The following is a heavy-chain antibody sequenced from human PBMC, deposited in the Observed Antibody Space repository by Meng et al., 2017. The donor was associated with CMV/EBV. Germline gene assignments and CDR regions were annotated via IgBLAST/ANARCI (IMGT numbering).Heavy chain of an antibody. Sequence: QVQLVQSGAEVQQPGASGKVPCKASGNTFTSYGISWVRQAPGQGLEWMGWISAYNGNTNYAQKLQGRVTKTTDTSTSTAYMELRSLRSDDTAVYYCARDPAWSVITPRRGFDYWGQGTLVTVSS. D-gene: IGHD2-15*01. CDR3: ARDPAWSVITPRRGFDY. V-gene: IGHV1-18*01. CDR1: GNTFTSYG. CDR2: ISAYNGNT. J-gene: IGHJ4*02.